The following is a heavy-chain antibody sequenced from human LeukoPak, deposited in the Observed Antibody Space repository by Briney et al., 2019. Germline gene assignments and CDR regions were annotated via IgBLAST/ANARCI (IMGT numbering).Heavy chain of an antibody. D-gene: IGHD1-26*01. CDR1: GYTFTSYD. Sequence: GASVKVSCKASGYTFTSYDINWVRQAPGQGLEWMGWINTNSGGTNYAQKFQGRVTMTRDTSISTAYMELSRLRSDDTAVYYCARAKSGSYPEALDYWGQGTLVTVSS. V-gene: IGHV1-2*02. J-gene: IGHJ4*02. CDR2: INTNSGGT. CDR3: ARAKSGSYPEALDY.